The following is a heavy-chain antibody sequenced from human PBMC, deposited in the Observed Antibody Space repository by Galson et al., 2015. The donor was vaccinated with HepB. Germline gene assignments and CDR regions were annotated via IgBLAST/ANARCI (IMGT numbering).Heavy chain of an antibody. J-gene: IGHJ3*02. CDR2: MYSTGTT. V-gene: IGHV4-4*07. CDR1: GGSISGYY. D-gene: IGHD6-25*01. CDR3: ANLGDLSGAFDI. Sequence: ETLPLTCTVSGGSISGYYWSWIRQPAGKGLEWIGRMYSTGTTNHNPSLKSRVTMSVDTSNNEFSLRLTSVTAADTAVYYCANLGDLSGAFDIWGQGTMVTVSS.